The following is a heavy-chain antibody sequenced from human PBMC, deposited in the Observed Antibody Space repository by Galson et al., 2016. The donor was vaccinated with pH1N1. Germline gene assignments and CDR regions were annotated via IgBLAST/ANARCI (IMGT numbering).Heavy chain of an antibody. CDR3: ARDRGAPGSPPLYFFNY. V-gene: IGHV3-30*03. J-gene: IGHJ4*01. D-gene: IGHD2-15*01. CDR1: GFTFSTYW. CDR2: VQDDGTTE. Sequence: SLRLSCAATGFTFSTYWMHWVRQVPGKGLEWVAFVQDDGTTEYYADSMKGRFTISRDNSQKTLYLQMNNLRVDDTAVYYCARDRGAPGSPPLYFFNYWGHGTLVIVSS.